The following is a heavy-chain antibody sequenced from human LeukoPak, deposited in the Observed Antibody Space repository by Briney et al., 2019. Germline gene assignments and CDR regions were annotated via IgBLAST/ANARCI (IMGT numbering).Heavy chain of an antibody. V-gene: IGHV3-21*01. D-gene: IGHD5-12*01. J-gene: IGHJ4*02. CDR1: GFTFNSYS. Sequence: GGSLRLSCAASGFTFNSYSMNWVRQAPGRGLEWVSSISSSSSYVFYGDSVKGRFTISRDSAKNSLNLHMNRLRAEDTAVYYCARGYSGYDYFFDNWGQGTLVTVSS. CDR3: ARGYSGYDYFFDN. CDR2: ISSSSSYV.